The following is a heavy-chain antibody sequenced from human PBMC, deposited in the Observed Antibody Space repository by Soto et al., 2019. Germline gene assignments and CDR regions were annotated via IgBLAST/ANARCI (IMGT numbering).Heavy chain of an antibody. D-gene: IGHD3-3*01. J-gene: IGHJ6*02. CDR3: AKYALKYYDFWSGYYTWGYYYGMDV. Sequence: PGASLRLSCAPSGFTFSSYAMSWVRQAPGKGLELVSATSGSGGSTYYADSVKGRFTSSRDNSKNTLYLQMNSLRAEDTAVYYCAKYALKYYDFWSGYYTWGYYYGMDVWGQGTTVTVSS. CDR1: GFTFSSYA. CDR2: TSGSGGST. V-gene: IGHV3-23*01.